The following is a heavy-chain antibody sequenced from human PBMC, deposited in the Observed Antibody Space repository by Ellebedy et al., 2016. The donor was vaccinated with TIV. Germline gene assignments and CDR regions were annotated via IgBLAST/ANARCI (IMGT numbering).Heavy chain of an antibody. CDR3: ARDASPCTKGVCYSAGWYFDL. V-gene: IGHV3-11*01. CDR1: GFTFSDYY. D-gene: IGHD2-8*01. J-gene: IGHJ2*01. CDR2: IGSSGSTI. Sequence: GESLKISCAASGFTFSDYYMSWIRQAPGKGLEWVSYIGSSGSTIYYADSVKGRFTISRDNAKNSLYLQMNSLRAEDTAVYYCARDASPCTKGVCYSAGWYFDLWGRGTQVTVSS.